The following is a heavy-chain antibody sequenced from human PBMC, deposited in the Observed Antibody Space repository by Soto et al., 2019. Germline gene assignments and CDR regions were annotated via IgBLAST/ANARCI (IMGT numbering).Heavy chain of an antibody. CDR3: ARSPDYEDYNDY. Sequence: ASVKVSCKASGGTFSNHAINWVRQAPGQGPEWMGVIILPFGTPNYAQRFQGRVTITADESMTTAYMELNGLRSEDTAVYYCARSPDYEDYNDYWGKGTLVTVSS. J-gene: IGHJ4*02. CDR1: GGTFSNHA. D-gene: IGHD4-17*01. CDR2: IILPFGTP. V-gene: IGHV1-69*13.